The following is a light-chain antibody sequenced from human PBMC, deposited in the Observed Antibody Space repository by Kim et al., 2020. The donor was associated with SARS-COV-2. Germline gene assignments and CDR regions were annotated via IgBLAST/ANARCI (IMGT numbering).Light chain of an antibody. V-gene: IGKV1-8*01. CDR1: QGISSY. CDR3: QQYYSYPLT. CDR2: AAS. Sequence: AIRLTQSPSSLSASTGDRVTITCRASQGISSYLAWYQQKPGKAPTLLIYAASTLQSGVPSRFSGSGSGTDFTLTISCLQSEDFATYYCQQYYSYPLTFGGGTKVDIK. J-gene: IGKJ4*01.